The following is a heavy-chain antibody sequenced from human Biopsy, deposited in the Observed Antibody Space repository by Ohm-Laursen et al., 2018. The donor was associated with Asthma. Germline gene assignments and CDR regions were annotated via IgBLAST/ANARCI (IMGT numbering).Heavy chain of an antibody. CDR2: ISVYNGNT. D-gene: IGHD3-10*01. Sequence: SVNASCKNSGYTFNSAGITSVRQAPGQGLWWMAWISVYNGNTKVAQKLQDRVTMITDTSTSTAYMELRSLRSDDAAVYFCARAVDYSHYYGIDVWGQGTTVTVS. CDR1: GYTFNSAG. V-gene: IGHV1-18*01. J-gene: IGHJ6*02. CDR3: ARAVDYSHYYGIDV.